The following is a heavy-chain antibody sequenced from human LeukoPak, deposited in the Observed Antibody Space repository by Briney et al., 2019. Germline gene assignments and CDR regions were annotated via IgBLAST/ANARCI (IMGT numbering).Heavy chain of an antibody. V-gene: IGHV3-23*01. Sequence: PGGSLRLSCAAAGFTVSSYSVAWVRQAPGKGLEWVSSISASGATTYYAHSVEGPLTSSRDNSKHTLFLQMNSLRAEDTAIYYCAKHGGATRNFHYYMDVWGKGTTVTVSS. J-gene: IGHJ6*03. CDR2: ISASGATT. D-gene: IGHD1-26*01. CDR3: AKHGGATRNFHYYMDV. CDR1: GFTVSSYS.